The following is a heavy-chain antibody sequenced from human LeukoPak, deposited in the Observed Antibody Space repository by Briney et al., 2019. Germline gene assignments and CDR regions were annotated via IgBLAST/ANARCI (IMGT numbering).Heavy chain of an antibody. CDR3: ARENSGSYREFDY. CDR1: GGSISSYY. CDR2: IYTSRST. J-gene: IGHJ4*02. Sequence: SETLSLTCTVSGGSISSYYWSWIRQPAGKGLEWIGRIYTSRSTNYNASLKSRVSMSVDTAKKQFSMKLSSVTAADTAVFYCARENSGSYREFDYWGQGTLVTVSS. V-gene: IGHV4-4*07. D-gene: IGHD1-26*01.